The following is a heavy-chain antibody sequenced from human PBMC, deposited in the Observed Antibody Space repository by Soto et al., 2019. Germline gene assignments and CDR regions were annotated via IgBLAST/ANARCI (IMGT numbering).Heavy chain of an antibody. J-gene: IGHJ6*02. CDR1: GFTFSSYA. CDR2: ISGSGGST. D-gene: IGHD6-6*01. CDR3: ARDRRASRPYYGMDV. Sequence: EVQLLESGGGLVQPGGSLRLSCAASGFTFSSYAMSWVRQAPGKGLEWVSAISGSGGSTYYADSVKGRFTISRDNSKNTLYLQMNSLRAEDTAVYYCARDRRASRPYYGMDVWGQGTTVTVFS. V-gene: IGHV3-23*01.